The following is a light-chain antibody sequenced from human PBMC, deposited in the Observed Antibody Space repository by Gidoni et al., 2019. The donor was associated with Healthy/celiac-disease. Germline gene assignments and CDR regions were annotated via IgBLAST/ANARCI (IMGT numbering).Light chain of an antibody. CDR2: AAS. V-gene: IGKV1-9*01. J-gene: IGKJ5*01. CDR3: QQLNSYPPT. Sequence: DIQLTQSPSFLSASVGDRVTITCRASQGISSYLAWYQQKPGKAPKLLIYAASTLQSGVPSRVSGSGSGTEFTLTISSLQPEDCATYYCQQLNSYPPTFGQGTRLEIK. CDR1: QGISSY.